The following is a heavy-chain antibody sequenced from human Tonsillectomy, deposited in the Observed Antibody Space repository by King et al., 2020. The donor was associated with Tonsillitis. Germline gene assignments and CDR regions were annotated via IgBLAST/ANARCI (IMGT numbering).Heavy chain of an antibody. CDR3: ARDDSSGYDYYYYVMDV. CDR2: IYHSGST. CDR1: GGSISSSSYH. J-gene: IGHJ6*02. D-gene: IGHD3-22*01. Sequence: QLQESGPGLVKPSETLSLICTVSGGSISSSSYHWGWIRQPPGQGLEWIGSIYHSGSTYYNPSLKSRVTISVDTSKNQFSLKLSSVTAADTAVYYCARDDSSGYDYYYYVMDVWGQGTTVTVSS. V-gene: IGHV4-39*07.